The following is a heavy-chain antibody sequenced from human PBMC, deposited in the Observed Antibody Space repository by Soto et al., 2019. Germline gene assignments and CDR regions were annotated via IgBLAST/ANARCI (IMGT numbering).Heavy chain of an antibody. CDR3: AKDLLVPYGMDV. D-gene: IGHD6-13*01. V-gene: IGHV3-23*01. CDR1: GFTFSSYA. CDR2: ISGSGGST. J-gene: IGHJ6*02. Sequence: GGSLRLSCAASGFTFSSYAMSWVRQAPGKGLEWVSAISGSGGSTYYADSVKGRFTVSRDNSKNTLYLQMNSLRAEDTAVYYCAKDLLVPYGMDVWGQGTTVTVSS.